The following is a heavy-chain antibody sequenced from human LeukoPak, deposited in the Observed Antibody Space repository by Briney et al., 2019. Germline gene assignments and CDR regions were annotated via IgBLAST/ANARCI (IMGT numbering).Heavy chain of an antibody. CDR3: ARDGRLVYAFDI. CDR1: GITFSSYG. D-gene: IGHD6-19*01. V-gene: IGHV3-23*01. CDR2: ISSTGGTT. Sequence: GGTLRLSCAASGITFSSYGMSWVRQAPGKGLEWVSSISSTGGTTYYADSVNGRFTISRDNAKNSLYLQMNSLRAEDTAVYYCARDGRLVYAFDIWGQGTMVTVSS. J-gene: IGHJ3*02.